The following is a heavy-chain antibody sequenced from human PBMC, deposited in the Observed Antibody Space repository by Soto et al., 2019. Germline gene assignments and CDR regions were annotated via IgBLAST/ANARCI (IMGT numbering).Heavy chain of an antibody. CDR2: ISAYNGNT. CDR1: GYTFTSYG. V-gene: IGHV1-18*01. J-gene: IGHJ4*02. D-gene: IGHD1-26*01. Sequence: QVHLVQSGAEVKKPGASVKVSCKASGYTFTSYGISWVRQAPGQGLEWMGWISAYNGNTNYAQKLQGRVTMTTDTPTSTAYREGGRLRSDDRAVYYWARSGVWEPRDYWGQGTLVTVSS. CDR3: ARSGVWEPRDY.